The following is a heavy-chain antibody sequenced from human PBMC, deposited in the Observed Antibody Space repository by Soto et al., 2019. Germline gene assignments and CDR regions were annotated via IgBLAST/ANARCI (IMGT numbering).Heavy chain of an antibody. CDR3: VKDQTGTPDY. CDR2: ISSNGGST. Sequence: GGYLRLSCSASGFTFSSYAMHWVRQAPGKGLEYVSAISSNGGSTYYADSVKGRFTISRDNSKNTLYLQMSSLRAEDTAVYYWVKDQTGTPDYWGQGTLVTVSS. J-gene: IGHJ4*02. D-gene: IGHD2-15*01. CDR1: GFTFSSYA. V-gene: IGHV3-64D*06.